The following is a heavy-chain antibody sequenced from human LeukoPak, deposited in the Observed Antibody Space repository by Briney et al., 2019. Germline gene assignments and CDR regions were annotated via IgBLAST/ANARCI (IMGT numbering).Heavy chain of an antibody. J-gene: IGHJ4*02. D-gene: IGHD1-20*01. CDR1: GFTFSSYS. V-gene: IGHV3-48*01. Sequence: GGSLRLSCAASGFTFSSYSMNWVRQARGKGLEWVSYISRSSSTIYYADSVKGRFTISRDNAKNSLYLQMNSLRAEDTAVYYCARDLGINGREDYWGQGTLVTVSS. CDR3: ARDLGINGREDY. CDR2: ISRSSSTI.